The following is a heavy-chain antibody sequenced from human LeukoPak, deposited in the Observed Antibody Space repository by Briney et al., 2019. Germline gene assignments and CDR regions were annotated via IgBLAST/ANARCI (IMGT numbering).Heavy chain of an antibody. Sequence: SDTLSLACAVSGYSITSSSWWGWIRQPPGKGLEWIGYIYHSGTTYYNPSLQSRVTMSVDTSKNQLSLKLSSVTAVDTAVYYCARKENVYYYFDYWGQGTLVTVSS. CDR1: GYSITSSSW. CDR2: IYHSGTT. D-gene: IGHD3-10*01. V-gene: IGHV4-28*01. J-gene: IGHJ4*02. CDR3: ARKENVYYYFDY.